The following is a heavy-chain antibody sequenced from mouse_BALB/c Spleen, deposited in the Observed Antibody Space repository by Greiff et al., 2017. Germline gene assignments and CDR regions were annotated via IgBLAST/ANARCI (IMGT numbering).Heavy chain of an antibody. CDR2: IYPGDGDT. V-gene: IGHV1-87*01. CDR1: GYTFTSYW. Sequence: VQVVESGAELARPGASVKLSCKASGYTFTSYWMQWVKQRPGQGLEWIGAIYPGDGDTRYTQKFKGKATLTADKSSSTAYMQLSSLASEDSAVYYCARSDFYGSSLYAMDYWGQGTSVTVSS. CDR3: ARSDFYGSSLYAMDY. J-gene: IGHJ4*01. D-gene: IGHD1-1*01.